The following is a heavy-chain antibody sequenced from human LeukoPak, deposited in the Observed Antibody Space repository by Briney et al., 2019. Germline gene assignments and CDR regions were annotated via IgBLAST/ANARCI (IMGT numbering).Heavy chain of an antibody. V-gene: IGHV3-30*01. CDR1: GFAFSSSN. CDR3: AKYSSSSISFDY. Sequence: PGGSLRLSCAASGFAFSSSNMHWVRQAPGKGLEWVSVISYDGGNKKYADSVKGRITISRDNSKNTLYLQMNSLRPEDTAVYYCAKYSSSSISFDYWGQGTLVTVSS. D-gene: IGHD6-6*01. CDR2: ISYDGGNK. J-gene: IGHJ4*02.